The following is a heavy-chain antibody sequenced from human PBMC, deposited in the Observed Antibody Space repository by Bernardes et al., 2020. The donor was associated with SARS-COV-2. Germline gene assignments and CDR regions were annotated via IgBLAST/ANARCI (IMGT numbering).Heavy chain of an antibody. Sequence: GGSLRLSCAASGFTFSSYAMSWVRQAPGKGLEWVSAISGSGGSTYYADSVKGRFTISRDNSKNTLYLQMNSLRAEDTAVYYCARSGYANYYYGMDVWGQGTTVTVFS. CDR1: GFTFSSYA. CDR3: ARSGYANYYYGMDV. V-gene: IGHV3-23*01. J-gene: IGHJ6*02. D-gene: IGHD5-12*01. CDR2: ISGSGGST.